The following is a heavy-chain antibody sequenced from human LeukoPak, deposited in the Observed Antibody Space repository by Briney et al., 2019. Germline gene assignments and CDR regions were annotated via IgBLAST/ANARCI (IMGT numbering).Heavy chain of an antibody. D-gene: IGHD3-10*01. CDR1: GGSFSGYY. CDR2: INHSGST. Sequence: SETLSLTCAVYGGSFSGYYWSWIRQPPGKGLEWIGEINHSGSTNYNPSLKSRVTISVDTSKNQFSLKLSSVTAADTAVYYCARRFFWTYYYGSGSKNWFDPWGQGTLVTVSS. V-gene: IGHV4-34*01. J-gene: IGHJ5*02. CDR3: ARRFFWTYYYGSGSKNWFDP.